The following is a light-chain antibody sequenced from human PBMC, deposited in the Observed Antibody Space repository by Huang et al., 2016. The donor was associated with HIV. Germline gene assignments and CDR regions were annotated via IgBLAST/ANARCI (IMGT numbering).Light chain of an antibody. CDR1: QSVCTY. V-gene: IGKV1-39*01. CDR2: SAS. CDR3: QQSYGALSS. J-gene: IGKJ5*01. Sequence: IKMTQSPTSLSASVRDSVFISCRTSQSVCTYLNWYQQKPGKAPKLLLSSASTLHSGAPSRFSGGGSGTVFTLTIRGLQLDDFATYFCQQSYGALSSFGPGTR.